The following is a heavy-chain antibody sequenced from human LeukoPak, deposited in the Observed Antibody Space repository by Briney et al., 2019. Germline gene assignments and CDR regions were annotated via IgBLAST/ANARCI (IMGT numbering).Heavy chain of an antibody. D-gene: IGHD5-24*01. CDR3: ARDLDGYGRIHDAIDI. Sequence: GGSLRLSCAASGFTFSNYNMNWVRQAPGKGLEWVSSISSTSPSMYYADSVRGRFTISRDNAKNSLYLQMNSLRAEDTAVYFCARDLDGYGRIHDAIDIWGQGTMVTVSS. CDR2: ISSTSPSM. J-gene: IGHJ3*02. CDR1: GFTFSNYN. V-gene: IGHV3-21*01.